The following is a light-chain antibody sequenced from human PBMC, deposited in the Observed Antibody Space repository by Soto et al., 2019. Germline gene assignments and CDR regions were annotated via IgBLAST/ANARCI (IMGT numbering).Light chain of an antibody. J-gene: IGKJ1*01. V-gene: IGKV3-15*01. Sequence: EIVMTQSPATLSVSPGGRATLSCRASQSISETLAWYQQKPGQAPRLLIHGASTRATGFPARFSGSGSGTDFTLTIRSLQSEDFAVYYCQQYNNCPWTFGQGTKVEIK. CDR3: QQYNNCPWT. CDR2: GAS. CDR1: QSISET.